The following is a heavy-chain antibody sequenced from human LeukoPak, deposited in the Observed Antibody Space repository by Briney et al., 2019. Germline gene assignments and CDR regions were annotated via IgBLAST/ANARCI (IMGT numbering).Heavy chain of an antibody. CDR3: ARELSIFGVEDQDYYYYMDV. CDR2: IIPIFGTA. CDR1: GGTFSSYA. D-gene: IGHD3-3*01. Sequence: SVKVSCKASGGTFSSYAISWVRQAPGQGLEWMGGIIPIFGTANYAQKFQGRVTITADESTSTAYMELSSLRSEDTAVYYCARELSIFGVEDQDYYYYMDVWGKGTTVTVSS. J-gene: IGHJ6*03. V-gene: IGHV1-69*13.